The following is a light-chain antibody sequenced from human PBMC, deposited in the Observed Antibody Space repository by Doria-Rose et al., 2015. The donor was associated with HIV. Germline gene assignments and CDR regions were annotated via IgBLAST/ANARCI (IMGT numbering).Light chain of an antibody. J-gene: IGKJ3*01. CDR1: QSLLYTSKNY. Sequence: DIRLTQSPESLGMSLGERATLNRKSNQSLLYTSKNYLAWYQQKPGQPPNLLIYWSSTRQSGVHARFSGSGSGTDFTLTISSLEAEDVAVYYCQQYYDTPSFGPGTTVDIK. CDR3: QQYYDTPS. CDR2: WSS. V-gene: IGKV4-1*01.